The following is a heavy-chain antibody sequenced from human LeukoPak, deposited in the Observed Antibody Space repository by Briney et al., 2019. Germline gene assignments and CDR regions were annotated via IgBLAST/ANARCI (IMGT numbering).Heavy chain of an antibody. V-gene: IGHV3-74*01. Sequence: GGSLRLSCAASGFIFSSYWMHWVRHAPGKGLAWVSRINTDGSSTSYADSVKGRFTISRDNAKNSLYLQMNSLRAEDTAVYYCAGQQNYYYYYMDVWGKGTTVTISS. J-gene: IGHJ6*03. CDR2: INTDGSST. D-gene: IGHD1/OR15-1a*01. CDR1: GFIFSSYW. CDR3: AGQQNYYYYYMDV.